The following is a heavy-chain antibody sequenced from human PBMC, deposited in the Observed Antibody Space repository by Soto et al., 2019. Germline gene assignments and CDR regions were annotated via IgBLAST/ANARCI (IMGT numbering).Heavy chain of an antibody. CDR1: GFTFSSYA. CDR3: AKPAPYDFWSGPSPNWFDP. CDR2: ISGSGGST. J-gene: IGHJ5*02. Sequence: GGSLRLACAASGFTFSSYAMSWVRQAPGKGLEWVSAISGSGGSTYYADSVKGRFTISRDNSKNTLYLQMNSLRAEDTAVYYCAKPAPYDFWSGPSPNWFDPWGQGTLVPVSS. D-gene: IGHD3-3*01. V-gene: IGHV3-23*01.